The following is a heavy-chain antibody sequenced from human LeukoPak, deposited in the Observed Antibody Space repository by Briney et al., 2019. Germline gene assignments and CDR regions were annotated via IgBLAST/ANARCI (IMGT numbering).Heavy chain of an antibody. Sequence: GASVKVSCKASGYTFTGYYMHWVRQAPGQGLEWMGWINPNSGDTSYAQKFQGRVIMTRDTSISTVYMELSRLRSDDTAVYFCARDAARPLDHWGQGTLVTVSS. CDR1: GYTFTGYY. CDR3: ARDAARPLDH. J-gene: IGHJ4*02. D-gene: IGHD6-6*01. CDR2: INPNSGDT. V-gene: IGHV1-2*02.